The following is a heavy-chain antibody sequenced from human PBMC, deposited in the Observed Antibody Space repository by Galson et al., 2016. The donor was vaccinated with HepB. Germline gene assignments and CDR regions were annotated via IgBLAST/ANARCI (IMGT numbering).Heavy chain of an antibody. D-gene: IGHD2-15*01. V-gene: IGHV1-8*01. CDR2: MNPNSGNT. J-gene: IGHJ6*02. CDR3: AREPRHLYSQGYYGMDV. Sequence: SVKVSCKASGYTFTNYDISWLRQASGQGLEWVGWMNPNSGNTGYAEKFQDRVTMTTDTTKSTAYMELSSLRSADTAVYYCAREPRHLYSQGYYGMDVWGQGTTVIVSS. CDR1: GYTFTNYD.